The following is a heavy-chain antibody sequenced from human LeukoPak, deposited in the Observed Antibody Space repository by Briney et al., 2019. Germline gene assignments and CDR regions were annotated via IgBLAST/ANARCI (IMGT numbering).Heavy chain of an antibody. V-gene: IGHV3-21*01. Sequence: GGSLRLSCAASGFTFSSYSMNWVRQAPGKGLEWVSSISSSSSYIYYADSVKGRFAISRDYAKNSLYLHMNRLRAEDTAVYYCARGSGRRTSIFYYWGQGTLGTVSS. D-gene: IGHD2-15*01. CDR2: ISSSSSYI. CDR1: GFTFSSYS. CDR3: ARGSGRRTSIFYY. J-gene: IGHJ4*02.